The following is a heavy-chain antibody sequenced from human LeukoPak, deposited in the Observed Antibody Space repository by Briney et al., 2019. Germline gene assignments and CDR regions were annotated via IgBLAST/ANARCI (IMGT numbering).Heavy chain of an antibody. J-gene: IGHJ6*03. D-gene: IGHD2-21*01. Sequence: GGSLRLSCADSGFTFSRYAMTGVRQAPGKAWEGVAAITGSGDNTYYADSVKGRFSISRDNDKNTLYLQMNSRIDQDSAIYCCAKDVRGDCYGWGSRYPNYMDVWGKGTTVTVSS. CDR2: ITGSGDNT. CDR3: AKDVRGDCYGWGSRYPNYMDV. CDR1: GFTFSRYA. V-gene: IGHV3-23*01.